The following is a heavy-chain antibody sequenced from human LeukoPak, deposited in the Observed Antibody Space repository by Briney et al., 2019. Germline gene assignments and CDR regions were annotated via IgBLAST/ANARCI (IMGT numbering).Heavy chain of an antibody. CDR2: ISAYNGDT. J-gene: IGHJ4*02. Sequence: ASVKVSCKASGYTFTSYGISWVRQAPGQGLEWMGWISAYNGDTNYAQKLQGRVTMTTDTSTSTAYMEVRSLRSDDTAVYYCARDRKYSSSFLHDYWGQGTLVTVSS. CDR1: GYTFTSYG. CDR3: ARDRKYSSSFLHDY. D-gene: IGHD6-6*01. V-gene: IGHV1-18*01.